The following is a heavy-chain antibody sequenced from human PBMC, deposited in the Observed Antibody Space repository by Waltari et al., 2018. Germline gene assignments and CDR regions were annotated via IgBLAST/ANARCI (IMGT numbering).Heavy chain of an antibody. V-gene: IGHV1-8*01. CDR3: ARGIATNWYFDL. CDR2: MNPYSGNT. Sequence: QVQLVQSGAEVKKPGASVKVSCKASGYTFTSYDINWVRQATGHWLEWMGWMNPYSGNTGEAQNVQCRVTMNRNNSISTPYMELSSLRSEDTAVYYCARGIATNWYFDLWGRGTLVTVSS. CDR1: GYTFTSYD. D-gene: IGHD2-21*01. J-gene: IGHJ2*01.